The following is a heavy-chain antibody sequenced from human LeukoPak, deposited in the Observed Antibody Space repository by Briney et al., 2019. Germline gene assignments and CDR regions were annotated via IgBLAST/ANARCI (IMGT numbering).Heavy chain of an antibody. J-gene: IGHJ6*02. D-gene: IGHD2-2*01. V-gene: IGHV4-59*01. CDR2: IYYSGST. CDR3: ARVPAAHQYYYYGMDV. CDR1: GGSISSYY. Sequence: SETLSLTCTVSGGSISSYYWSWIRQPPGKGLEWIGYIYYSGSTNYNPSLKSRVTISVDTSKNQFSLKLSSVTAADTAVYYCARVPAAHQYYYYGMDVWGQGTTVTVSS.